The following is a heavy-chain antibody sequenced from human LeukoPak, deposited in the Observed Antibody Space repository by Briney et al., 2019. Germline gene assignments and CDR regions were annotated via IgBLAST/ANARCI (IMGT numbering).Heavy chain of an antibody. D-gene: IGHD4-23*01. J-gene: IGHJ3*02. Sequence: SETLSLTCTVSGCSISSGGYYWSWIRQHPGKGLEWIGYIYYSGSTYYNPSLKSRVTISVDTSKNQFSLKLSSVTAADTAVYYCAAMTTVVRGRDAFDIWGQGTMVTVSS. CDR1: GCSISSGGYY. V-gene: IGHV4-31*03. CDR2: IYYSGST. CDR3: AAMTTVVRGRDAFDI.